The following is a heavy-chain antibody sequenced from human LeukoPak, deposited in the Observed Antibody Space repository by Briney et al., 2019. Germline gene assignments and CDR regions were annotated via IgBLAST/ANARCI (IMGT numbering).Heavy chain of an antibody. D-gene: IGHD5-24*01. V-gene: IGHV4-59*01. J-gene: IGHJ5*02. CDR2: IYYSGST. Sequence: SETLSLTCTLSGGSINSYSWSWIRQPPGKGLEWIGYIYYSGSTEYNPSLKSRVTISVDTSKNQFYLKMSSVTAADTAVYYCARARDDHINNLFDPWGQGTLVTVSS. CDR1: GGSINSYS. CDR3: ARARDDHINNLFDP.